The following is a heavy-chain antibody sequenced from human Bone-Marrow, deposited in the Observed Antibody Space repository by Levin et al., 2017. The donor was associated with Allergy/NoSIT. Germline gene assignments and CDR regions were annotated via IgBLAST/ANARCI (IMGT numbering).Heavy chain of an antibody. V-gene: IGHV5-51*01. D-gene: IGHD4-17*01. CDR3: ARRAYDYGIMAGNNWFDP. CDR2: IHPGDSDA. J-gene: IGHJ5*02. CDR1: GSIFSNYW. Sequence: ASVKVSCRDSGSIFSNYWIGWVRQMPGKGLEWMGIIHPGDSDALYSPSLQGQVTISADKSISTTYLQWSSLKASDTGIYYCARRAYDYGIMAGNNWFDPWGQGTLVTVSS.